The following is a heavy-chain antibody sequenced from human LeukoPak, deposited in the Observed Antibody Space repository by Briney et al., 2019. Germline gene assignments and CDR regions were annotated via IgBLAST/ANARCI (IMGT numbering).Heavy chain of an antibody. Sequence: TGGSLRLSCAASGFTFSDYYMSWIRQAPGKGLEWVSYISSSGSTIYYADSVKGRFTISRDNAKNSLYLQMNSLRAEDTAVYYCASAFKSGYSYDGPPDWGQGTLVTVSS. CDR1: GFTFSDYY. CDR2: ISSSGSTI. J-gene: IGHJ4*02. D-gene: IGHD5-18*01. V-gene: IGHV3-11*01. CDR3: ASAFKSGYSYDGPPD.